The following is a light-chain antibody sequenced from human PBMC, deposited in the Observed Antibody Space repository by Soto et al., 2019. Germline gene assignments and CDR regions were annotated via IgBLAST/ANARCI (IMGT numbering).Light chain of an antibody. CDR1: QSVSSY. CDR2: EAS. V-gene: IGKV1-39*01. J-gene: IGKJ3*01. CDR3: QQSSSTPPFT. Sequence: DIQMTQSPSPLSASVGDRVDITCRTSQSVSSYLNWYQAKPGKAPKLLIYEASSLESGVPSRFSGSGSGTDFTLTISSLQPEDSATYYCQQSSSTPPFTFGPGTRVDI.